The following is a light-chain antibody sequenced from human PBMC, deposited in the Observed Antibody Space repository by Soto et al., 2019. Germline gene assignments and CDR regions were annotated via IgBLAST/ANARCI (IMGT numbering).Light chain of an antibody. J-gene: IGLJ2*01. CDR1: SSNLGARFD. Sequence: QSVLTQPPSVSGAPGQSVTISCTGTSSNLGARFDVHWFQQFPGTAPRLLIYDNTRRASGVPGRFSASRSGASASLAITGLQAEDEADFYCQSYDTAMGGLIVFGGGTKLTVL. CDR3: QSYDTAMGGLIV. CDR2: DNT. V-gene: IGLV1-40*01.